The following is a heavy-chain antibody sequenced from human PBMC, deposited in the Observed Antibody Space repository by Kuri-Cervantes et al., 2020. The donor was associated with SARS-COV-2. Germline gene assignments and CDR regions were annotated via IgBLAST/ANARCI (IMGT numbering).Heavy chain of an antibody. J-gene: IGHJ4*02. D-gene: IGHD2-2*01. CDR2: INAGNGNT. CDR1: GYTFTSYA. CDR3: ARTYCSSTSCSPGDY. V-gene: IGHV1-3*01. Sequence: ASVKVSCKASGYTFTSYAMHWVRQAPGQRLEWMGWINAGNGNTKCSQKFQGRVTITRDTSASTAYMELSSLRSEDTAVYYCARTYCSSTSCSPGDYWGQGTLVTVSS.